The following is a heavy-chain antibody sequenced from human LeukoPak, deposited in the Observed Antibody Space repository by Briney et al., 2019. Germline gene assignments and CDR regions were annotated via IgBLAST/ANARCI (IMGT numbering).Heavy chain of an antibody. V-gene: IGHV1-2*02. Sequence: GASVTVSCTASGYTFTGYYMHWVRQAPGQGLEWMGWISPNTGDSNYAQKFQGRVTMTRDTSISTAYLELSRVRSDDTAVYYCAREWGSYYMDVWGKGTTVTVSS. D-gene: IGHD3-16*01. CDR3: AREWGSYYMDV. CDR2: ISPNTGDS. CDR1: GYTFTGYY. J-gene: IGHJ6*03.